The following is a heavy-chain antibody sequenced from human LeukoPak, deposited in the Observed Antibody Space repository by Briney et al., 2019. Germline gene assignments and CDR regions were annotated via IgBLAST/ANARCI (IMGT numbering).Heavy chain of an antibody. CDR1: GFTFRRVW. D-gene: IGHD4-11*01. J-gene: IGHJ4*02. V-gene: IGHV3-7*01. CDR2: IKQGGSEI. CDR3: ARDRESESDSEGDY. Sequence: PGGSLRLSCSASGFTFRRVWMSWVPEAPGKGLEYLALIKQGGSEIYHMDSVQGRFTISRDDATNSLYLQMHSLRVEDTALYYCARDRESESDSEGDYWGQGTLVTVSS.